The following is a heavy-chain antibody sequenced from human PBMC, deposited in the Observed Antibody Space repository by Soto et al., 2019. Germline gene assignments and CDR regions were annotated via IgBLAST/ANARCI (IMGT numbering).Heavy chain of an antibody. D-gene: IGHD6-13*01. CDR1: GFTVNNYG. Sequence: QVQLVESGGGVVQPGRSLRLSCAASGFTVNNYGMHWVRQAPGKGLEWVATISNDGSDKYYADSVKGRLTISRDNSKNTVYLQMNSLRAEDTAVYYCAKDQGIAASHGIDWGQGTMVTVSS. J-gene: IGHJ3*01. CDR2: ISNDGSDK. CDR3: AKDQGIAASHGID. V-gene: IGHV3-30*18.